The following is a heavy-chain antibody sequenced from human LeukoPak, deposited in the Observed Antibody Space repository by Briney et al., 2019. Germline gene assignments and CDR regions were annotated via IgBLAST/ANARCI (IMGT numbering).Heavy chain of an antibody. D-gene: IGHD1-26*01. CDR2: IIPILGIA. CDR3: ARPYYSGSYYYFDY. Sequence: SVKVSCKASGGTFSSYAISWVRQAPGQGLEWMGRIIPILGIANYAQKFQGRVTITADKSTSTAYMELSSLRPEDTAVYYCARPYYSGSYYYFDYWGQGTLVTVSS. J-gene: IGHJ4*02. V-gene: IGHV1-69*04. CDR1: GGTFSSYA.